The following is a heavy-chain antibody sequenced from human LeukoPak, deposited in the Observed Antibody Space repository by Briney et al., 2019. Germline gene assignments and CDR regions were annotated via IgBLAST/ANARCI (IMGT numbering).Heavy chain of an antibody. CDR3: AKIRYFPWTNGAFDH. CDR1: GFTFSSYG. CDR2: ISYDGSNK. Sequence: GGSLRLSCAASGFTFSSYGMHWVRQAPGKGLEGVAVISYDGSNKYYADSVKGPFTISRDNSKNTLYLQMNSLRAEDTAVYYCAKIRYFPWTNGAFDHWGQGTLVTVSS. D-gene: IGHD2/OR15-2a*01. V-gene: IGHV3-30*18. J-gene: IGHJ4*02.